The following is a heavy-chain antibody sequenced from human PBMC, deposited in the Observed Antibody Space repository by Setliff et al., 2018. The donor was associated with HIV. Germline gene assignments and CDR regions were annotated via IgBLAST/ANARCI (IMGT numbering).Heavy chain of an antibody. CDR1: GVSFSGCS. Sequence: SETLSLTCPVSGVSFSGCSWSWIRQHPGKGLEWIGELNQSGGINYNPSLKSPVTISLDTFKHQFSMKLYSVTAADTAVYYCATASGYDLFMGAFDICGQGTMVTVS. CDR2: LNQSGGI. V-gene: IGHV4-34*01. CDR3: ATASGYDLFMGAFDI. D-gene: IGHD5-12*01. J-gene: IGHJ3*02.